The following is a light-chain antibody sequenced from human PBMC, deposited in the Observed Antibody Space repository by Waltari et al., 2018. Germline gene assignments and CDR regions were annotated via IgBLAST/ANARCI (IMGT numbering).Light chain of an antibody. J-gene: IGLJ1*01. V-gene: IGLV1-47*01. Sequence: QSVLTQPPSASGTPGQRVTISCSGSSSNIGSNYVYWYQQLPGTAPKLLFYGNSRGPSGVPDRVSGSKSGASAALAISGLRSEDEADYYWAAWDDSLSGYVFGTGTKVTGL. CDR1: SSNIGSNY. CDR3: AAWDDSLSGYV. CDR2: GNS.